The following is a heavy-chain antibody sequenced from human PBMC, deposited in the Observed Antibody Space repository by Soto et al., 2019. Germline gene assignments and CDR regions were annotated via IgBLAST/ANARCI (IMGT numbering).Heavy chain of an antibody. CDR1: GGSFSGYY. Sequence: SETLSLTCAVYGGSFSGYYWSWIRQPPGKGLEWIGEINHSGSTNYNPSLKSRVTISVDTSKYQFSLKLSSVTAADTAVYFCARGLSRITMVRGVKYNWFDPWGQGTLVTVSS. CDR3: ARGLSRITMVRGVKYNWFDP. CDR2: INHSGST. J-gene: IGHJ5*02. V-gene: IGHV4-34*01. D-gene: IGHD3-10*01.